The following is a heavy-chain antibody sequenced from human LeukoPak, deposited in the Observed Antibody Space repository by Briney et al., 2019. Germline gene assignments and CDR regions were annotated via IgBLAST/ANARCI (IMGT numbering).Heavy chain of an antibody. CDR3: ARLVGILEWLLSDHDAFDI. CDR1: GGSISSSSYY. V-gene: IGHV4-39*01. J-gene: IGHJ3*02. CDR2: IYYSGSS. D-gene: IGHD3-3*01. Sequence: SETLSLTCTVSGGSISSSSYYWGWIRQPPGKGLEWIGSIYYSGSSYYNPSLKSRVTISVDTSKNQFSLKLSSVTAADTAVYYCARLVGILEWLLSDHDAFDIWGQGTMVTVSS.